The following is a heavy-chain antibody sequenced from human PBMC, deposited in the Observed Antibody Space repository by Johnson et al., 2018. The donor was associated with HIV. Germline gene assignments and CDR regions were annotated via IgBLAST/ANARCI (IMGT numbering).Heavy chain of an antibody. D-gene: IGHD6-19*01. V-gene: IGHV3-53*01. CDR1: GFTVSSNY. CDR2: IYSGGST. Sequence: VQLVESGGGLIQPGGSLRLSCAASGFTVSSNYMSWVRQAPGKGLEWVSVIYSGGSTYYADSVKGRFTISRDNSKNTLYLQMNSLRAEDTAVYYCAKDGTRLEQWLHGAGAFDIWGRGTTVTVSS. J-gene: IGHJ3*02. CDR3: AKDGTRLEQWLHGAGAFDI.